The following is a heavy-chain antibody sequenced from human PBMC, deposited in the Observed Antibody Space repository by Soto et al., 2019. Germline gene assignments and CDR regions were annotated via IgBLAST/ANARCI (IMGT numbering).Heavy chain of an antibody. CDR3: ARIELVEVTDYYYGMDV. V-gene: IGHV1-18*04. J-gene: IGHJ6*02. D-gene: IGHD1-26*01. CDR1: GYTFTSYG. CDR2: ISAYNGNT. Sequence: QVQLVQSGAEVKKPGASVKVSCKASGYTFTSYGISWVRQAPGQGLEWMGWISAYNGNTNYAQKRQGRITMTTDTSTSTAYMERRSLRSDDTDVYYCARIELVEVTDYYYGMDVWGQGTTVTVSS.